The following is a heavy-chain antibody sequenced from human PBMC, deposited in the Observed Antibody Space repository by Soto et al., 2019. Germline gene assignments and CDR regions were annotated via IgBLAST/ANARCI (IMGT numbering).Heavy chain of an antibody. J-gene: IGHJ4*02. D-gene: IGHD6-19*01. CDR1: GHSLSSGDYY. V-gene: IGHV4-31*03. CDR2: IYFTGST. Sequence: QVQLQESGPGLVKPSETLTLTCTDSGHSLSSGDYYWSWIRQHPGKGLEWVGYIYFTGSTLYNPSLKRRLAISVDTSKNQFTLKLSSVTAADTAVYYYARDWGSSGWPNWGQGVLVTVSS. CDR3: ARDWGSSGWPN.